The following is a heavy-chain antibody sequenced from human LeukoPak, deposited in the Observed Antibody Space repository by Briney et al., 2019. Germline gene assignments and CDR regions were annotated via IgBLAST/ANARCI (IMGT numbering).Heavy chain of an antibody. Sequence: PSETLSLTCAVYGGSFSGYYWSWIRQPPGKGLEWIGEINHSGSTNYNPSLKSRVTISVDTSKNQFSLKLSSVTAADTAVYYCARGWNHRKYYYYYYGMDVWGQGTTVTVSS. V-gene: IGHV4-34*01. CDR1: GGSFSGYY. CDR2: INHSGST. J-gene: IGHJ6*02. CDR3: ARGWNHRKYYYYYYGMDV. D-gene: IGHD1-1*01.